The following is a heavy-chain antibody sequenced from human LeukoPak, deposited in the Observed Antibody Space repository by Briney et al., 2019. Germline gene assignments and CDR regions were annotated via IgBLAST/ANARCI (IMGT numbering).Heavy chain of an antibody. Sequence: ASVKVSCKASGYTFTGYYVHWVRQAPGQGLEWMGWINPNSGGTNYAQKFQGRVTMTRDTSISTAYMELSRLRSDDTAVYYCARDLSVAFEYYFDYWGQGTLVTVSS. D-gene: IGHD2-15*01. CDR3: ARDLSVAFEYYFDY. CDR1: GYTFTGYY. V-gene: IGHV1-2*02. J-gene: IGHJ4*02. CDR2: INPNSGGT.